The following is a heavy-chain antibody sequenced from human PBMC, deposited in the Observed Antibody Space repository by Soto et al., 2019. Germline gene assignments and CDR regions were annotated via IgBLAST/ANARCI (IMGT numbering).Heavy chain of an antibody. V-gene: IGHV4-39*01. Sequence: PSETLSLTCTVSGGSISSSSYYWGWIRQPPGKGLEWIGSIYYDGSAYYNPSLKSRVTISVDTSKNQFSLKLTSVTAADTAVYYCARHSGNYYDSKGYLYYWGQGTLVTVSS. J-gene: IGHJ4*02. D-gene: IGHD3-22*01. CDR3: ARHSGNYYDSKGYLYY. CDR1: GGSISSSSYY. CDR2: IYYDGSA.